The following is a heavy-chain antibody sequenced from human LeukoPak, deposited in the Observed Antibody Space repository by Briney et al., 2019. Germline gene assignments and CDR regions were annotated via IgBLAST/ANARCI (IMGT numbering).Heavy chain of an antibody. Sequence: PGGSLRLSCAASGFTFRSYVMSWVRQAPGKELEWVAGISVTGGGTYYADSVKGRFAISRDNSKNTLYLQMNSLRAEDTAVYYCARPPDWGRGTLVTVSS. CDR3: ARPPD. V-gene: IGHV3-23*01. J-gene: IGHJ4*02. CDR1: GFTFRSYV. D-gene: IGHD6-6*01. CDR2: ISVTGGGT.